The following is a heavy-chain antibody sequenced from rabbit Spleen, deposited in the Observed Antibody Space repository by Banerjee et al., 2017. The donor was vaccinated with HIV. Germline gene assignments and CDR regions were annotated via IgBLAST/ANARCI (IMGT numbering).Heavy chain of an antibody. CDR2: INSFSGRP. CDR1: GIDFTNYY. J-gene: IGHJ4*01. D-gene: IGHD1-1*01. Sequence: QEQLTETGGGLVQPGGSLTLSCKASGIDFTNYYITWVRQAPGKGLEWIACINSFSGRPVYATWVNGRFTISKASWTTVTLHMTGLTAADTATYFCARDLPGVIGWNFNLWGPGTLVTVS. CDR3: ARDLPGVIGWNFNL. V-gene: IGHV1S45*01.